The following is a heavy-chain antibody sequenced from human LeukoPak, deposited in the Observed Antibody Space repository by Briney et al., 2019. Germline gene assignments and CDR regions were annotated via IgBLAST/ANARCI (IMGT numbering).Heavy chain of an antibody. CDR2: ISSSGSTI. CDR1: GFTFNNYA. CDR3: ARKGYFGDQPLDY. D-gene: IGHD2-15*01. J-gene: IGHJ4*02. V-gene: IGHV3-48*03. Sequence: PGGSLRLSCTASGFTFNNYAMTWVRQAPGKGLEWVSYISSSGSTIYYADSVKGRFTISRDNAKKSLYLQMYSLRAEDTAVYYCARKGYFGDQPLDYWGQGTLVTVSS.